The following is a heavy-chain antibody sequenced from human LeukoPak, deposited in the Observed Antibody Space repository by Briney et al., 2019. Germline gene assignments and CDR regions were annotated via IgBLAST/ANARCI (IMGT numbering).Heavy chain of an antibody. CDR3: ARKAGSFFSVLDY. CDR2: VTAYYGNT. Sequence: ASVTVSCKASGYTFTSHVISWVRQAPGQGLEWMGWVTAYYGNTNYAQKLQGRVTMTTDTSPSTAYMELRSLRSDDTAVYYCARKAGSFFSVLDYWGQGTLVTVS. V-gene: IGHV1-18*01. CDR1: GYTFTSHV. D-gene: IGHD1-26*01. J-gene: IGHJ4*02.